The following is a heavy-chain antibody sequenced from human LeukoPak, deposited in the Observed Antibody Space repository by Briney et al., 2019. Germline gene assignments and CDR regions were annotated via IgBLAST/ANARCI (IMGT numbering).Heavy chain of an antibody. J-gene: IGHJ4*02. V-gene: IGHV3-30*18. CDR1: GFTFNSYS. Sequence: PGGSLRLSCAASGFTFNSYSMNWVRQAPGKGLEWVAVISYDGSNKYYADSVKGRFTISRDNSKNTLYLQMNSLRAEDTAVYYCAKDQPYSSGWYQEYWGQGTLVTVSS. D-gene: IGHD6-19*01. CDR3: AKDQPYSSGWYQEY. CDR2: ISYDGSNK.